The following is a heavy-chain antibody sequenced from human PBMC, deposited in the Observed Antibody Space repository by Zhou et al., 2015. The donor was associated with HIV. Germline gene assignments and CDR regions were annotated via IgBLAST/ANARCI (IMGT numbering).Heavy chain of an antibody. CDR2: IHPSGERT. J-gene: IGHJ3*02. CDR3: ARDLGTASSSRLDAFDI. Sequence: QVQLVQSGAEVRKPGASVKVSCKAPGYSFTTNYLHWVRQAPGQGLEWMAVIHPSGERTYYAQKFQGRVTITRDTSATTVYMELSSLRSEDTAVYYCARDLGTASSSRLDAFDIWGQGTMVTVSS. V-gene: IGHV1-46*01. D-gene: IGHD6-19*01. CDR1: GYSFTTNY.